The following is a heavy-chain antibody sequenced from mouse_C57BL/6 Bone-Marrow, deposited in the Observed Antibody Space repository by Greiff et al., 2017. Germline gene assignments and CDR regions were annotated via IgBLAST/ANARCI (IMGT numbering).Heavy chain of an antibody. CDR3: ARPMITRAMDY. CDR1: GYTFTSYW. CDR2: IDPSDSYT. Sequence: VQLQQPGAELVRPGTSVKLSCKASGYTFTSYWMHWVKQRPGQGLEWIGVIDPSDSYTNYNQKFKGKATLTVDTSSSTAYMQLSSLTSEDSAVYYCARPMITRAMDYWGQGTSVTVSS. J-gene: IGHJ4*01. D-gene: IGHD2-4*01. V-gene: IGHV1-59*01.